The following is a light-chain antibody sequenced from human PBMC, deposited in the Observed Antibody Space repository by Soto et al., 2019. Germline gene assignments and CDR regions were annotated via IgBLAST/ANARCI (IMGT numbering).Light chain of an antibody. V-gene: IGLV2-14*01. CDR2: DVN. Sequence: QSALTQPASVSGSPGQSITISCTGTSSDVGRYNYVSWYQQHPGKAPKLMIYDVNNRPSGVSNRFSGSMSGNTASMTISGLQAEDEADYYCSSYTSSSTRVVFGGGNKVTVL. CDR3: SSYTSSSTRVV. CDR1: SSDVGRYNY. J-gene: IGLJ2*01.